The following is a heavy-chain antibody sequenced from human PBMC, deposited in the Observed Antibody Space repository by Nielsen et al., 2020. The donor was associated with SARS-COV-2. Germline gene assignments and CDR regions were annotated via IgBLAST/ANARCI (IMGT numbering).Heavy chain of an antibody. Sequence: GESLKISCAASGFTFSSYGMHWVRQAPGKGLEWVAVISYDGSNKYYADSVKGRFTISRDNSKNTLYLQMNSLRAEDTALYHCARGRIAVAEYFDYWGQGTLVTVSS. J-gene: IGHJ4*02. CDR1: GFTFSSYG. CDR3: ARGRIAVAEYFDY. D-gene: IGHD6-19*01. CDR2: ISYDGSNK. V-gene: IGHV3-33*05.